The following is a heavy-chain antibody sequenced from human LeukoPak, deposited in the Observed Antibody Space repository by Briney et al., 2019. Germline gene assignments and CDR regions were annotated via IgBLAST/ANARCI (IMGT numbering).Heavy chain of an antibody. CDR3: ARVSSVGATREFDY. Sequence: GRSLRLSCAASGFTFSTYVMHWVRQAPGKGLEWVAVISYDGVNKYYADSVKGRFTISRDDSKNTVYLQMNSLRVEDTAVCYCARVSSVGATREFDYWGQGTLVTVSS. J-gene: IGHJ4*02. CDR2: ISYDGVNK. CDR1: GFTFSTYV. D-gene: IGHD1-26*01. V-gene: IGHV3-30-3*01.